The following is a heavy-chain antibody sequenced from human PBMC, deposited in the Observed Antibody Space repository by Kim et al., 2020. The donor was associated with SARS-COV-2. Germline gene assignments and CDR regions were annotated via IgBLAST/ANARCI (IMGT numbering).Heavy chain of an antibody. V-gene: IGHV3-30-3*01. J-gene: IGHJ6*02. CDR3: ARSASLTDYYYYGMDV. CDR2: ISYDGSNK. Sequence: GGSLRLSCAASGFTFSSYAMHWVRQAPGKGLEWVAVISYDGSNKYYADSVKGRFTISRDNSKNTLYLQMNSLRAEDTAVYYCARSASLTDYYYYGMDVWGQGTTVTVSS. CDR1: GFTFSSYA. D-gene: IGHD2-8*02.